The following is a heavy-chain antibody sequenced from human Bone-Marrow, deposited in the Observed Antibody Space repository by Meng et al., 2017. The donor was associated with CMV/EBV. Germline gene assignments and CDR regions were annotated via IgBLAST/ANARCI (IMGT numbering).Heavy chain of an antibody. CDR3: TRNGFPEGGYYFDY. Sequence: QVQLVQSGAAVKKPGSSVKVSCKASGGTSNTYAITWVRQAPGQGLEWMGRIIPVLGIAIYAQKFQGRVIITADKSTSTAYMELSSLRSEDTAMYYCTRNGFPEGGYYFDYWGQGTLVTVSS. V-gene: IGHV1-69*02. J-gene: IGHJ4*02. CDR2: IIPVLGIA. D-gene: IGHD2-15*01. CDR1: GGTSNTYA.